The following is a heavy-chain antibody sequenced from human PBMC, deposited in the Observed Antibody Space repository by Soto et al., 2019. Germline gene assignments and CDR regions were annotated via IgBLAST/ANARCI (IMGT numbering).Heavy chain of an antibody. J-gene: IGHJ5*02. CDR3: AKSLIAERDWFDP. CDR1: GFTFSSYS. CDR2: ISSSSRYI. V-gene: IGHV3-21*01. D-gene: IGHD6-13*01. Sequence: GSLRLSCAASGFTFSSYSMNWVRQAPGKGLEWVSSISSSSRYIYYADSVKGRFTISRDNAKNSLYLEMNSLRVEDTAVYYCAKSLIAERDWFDPWGQGTLVTVSS.